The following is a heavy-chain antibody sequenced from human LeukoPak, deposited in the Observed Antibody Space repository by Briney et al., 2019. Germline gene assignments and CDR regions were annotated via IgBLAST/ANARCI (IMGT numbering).Heavy chain of an antibody. Sequence: GGSLRLSCAASGFTFSSYWMHWVRQTPGKGLVWVSRLNSDGSITNYADSVKGRFTISRDNAKNTLYLQMNNLRAEDTALYYCIREYCGGDCYTDFWGQGTLVTVSS. D-gene: IGHD2-21*02. CDR2: LNSDGSIT. V-gene: IGHV3-74*01. CDR3: IREYCGGDCYTDF. CDR1: GFTFSSYW. J-gene: IGHJ4*02.